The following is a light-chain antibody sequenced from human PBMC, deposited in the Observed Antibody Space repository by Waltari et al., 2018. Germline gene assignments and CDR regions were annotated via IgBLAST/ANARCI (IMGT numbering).Light chain of an antibody. CDR2: EVS. V-gene: IGLV2-18*02. CDR3: TSYTSSSTLV. J-gene: IGLJ1*01. Sequence: QSALTQPPSVSGSPGQSVTISCTGTSSDVGSYNRVYWYQQPPGTAPKVLIYEVSNRPSGVPDRFSGSKSGNTASLTISGLQAEDEADYYCTSYTSSSTLVFGTGTKVTVL. CDR1: SSDVGSYNR.